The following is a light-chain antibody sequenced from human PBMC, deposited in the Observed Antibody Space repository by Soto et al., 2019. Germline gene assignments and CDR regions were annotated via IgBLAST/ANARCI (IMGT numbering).Light chain of an antibody. CDR2: WAS. J-gene: IGKJ5*01. Sequence: DIVLTQSTDSLAVSLGERATINCKSSQTVLYSSNNKNYLAWYQQRPGQPPKLLIYWASTRESGVPDRFSGSGSGTDFTLTISSLQAEDVVVYYCQQYYSTITFGQGTRLEIK. CDR3: QQYYSTIT. V-gene: IGKV4-1*01. CDR1: QTVLYSSNNKNY.